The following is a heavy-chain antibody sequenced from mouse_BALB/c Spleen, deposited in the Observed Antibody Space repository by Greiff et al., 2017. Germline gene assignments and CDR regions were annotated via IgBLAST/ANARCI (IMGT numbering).Heavy chain of an antibody. D-gene: IGHD1-2*01. V-gene: IGHV1S22*01. CDR2: IYPGSGST. CDR1: GYTFTSYW. J-gene: IGHJ4*01. Sequence: LQQPGSELVRPGASVKLSCKASGYTFTSYWMHWVKQRPGQGLEWIGNIYPGSGSTNYDEKFKSKATLTVDTSSSTAYMQLSSLTSEDSAVYYCTRGGHYYGPYYYAMDYWGQGTSVTVSS. CDR3: TRGGHYYGPYYYAMDY.